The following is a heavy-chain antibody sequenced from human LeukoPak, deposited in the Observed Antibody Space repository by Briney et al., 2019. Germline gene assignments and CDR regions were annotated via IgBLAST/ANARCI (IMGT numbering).Heavy chain of an antibody. CDR1: GFTFNKCA. Sequence: PGGSLRLSCAASGFTFNKCAMSWVRQAPGKGLEWVSAISGSGDSTYYADSVKGRFTISRDQSKNSLYLQMNSLRAEDTALYYCTTLGYHLDSWGQGTLVTVSS. J-gene: IGHJ4*02. V-gene: IGHV3-23*01. CDR3: TTLGYHLDS. CDR2: ISGSGDST. D-gene: IGHD3-22*01.